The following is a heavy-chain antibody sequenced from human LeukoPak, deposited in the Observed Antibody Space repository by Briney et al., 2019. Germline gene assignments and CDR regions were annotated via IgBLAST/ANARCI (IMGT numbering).Heavy chain of an antibody. D-gene: IGHD2-21*02. Sequence: SETLSLTCAVYGGSFSGYYWSWIRQPPGKGLEWIGEINHSGSTNYNPSLKSRVTMSVDTSKNQFSLKLSSVTAADTAVYYCARVLTVVTAMSHYYYYYMDVWGKGTTVTISS. CDR2: INHSGST. CDR1: GGSFSGYY. J-gene: IGHJ6*03. V-gene: IGHV4-34*01. CDR3: ARVLTVVTAMSHYYYYYMDV.